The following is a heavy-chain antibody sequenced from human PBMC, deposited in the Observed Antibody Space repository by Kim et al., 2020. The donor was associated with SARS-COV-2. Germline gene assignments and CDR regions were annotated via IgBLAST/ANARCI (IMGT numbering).Heavy chain of an antibody. D-gene: IGHD5-18*01. CDR2: ISSSGSTI. CDR3: ARDFPPHIQLWPGFDP. CDR1: GFTFSSYE. V-gene: IGHV3-48*03. J-gene: IGHJ5*02. Sequence: GGSLRLSCAASGFTFSSYEMNWVRQAPGKGLEWVSYISSSGSTIYYADSVKGRFTISRDNAKNSLYLQMNSLRAEDTAVYYCARDFPPHIQLWPGFDPWGQGTLVTVSS.